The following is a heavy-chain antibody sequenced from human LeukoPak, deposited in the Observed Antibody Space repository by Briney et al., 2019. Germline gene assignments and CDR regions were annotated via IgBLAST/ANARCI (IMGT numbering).Heavy chain of an antibody. CDR3: ARDPPVLRYFDWLWGYYFDY. CDR1: GYTFTSYG. D-gene: IGHD3-9*01. CDR2: ISAYNGNT. V-gene: IGHV1-18*01. J-gene: IGHJ4*02. Sequence: ASVKVSCKASGYTFTSYGISWVRQAPGQGLEWMGWISAYNGNTNYAQKLQGRVTMTTGTSTGTAYMELRSLRSDDTAVYYCARDPPVLRYFDWLWGYYFDYWGQGTLVTVSS.